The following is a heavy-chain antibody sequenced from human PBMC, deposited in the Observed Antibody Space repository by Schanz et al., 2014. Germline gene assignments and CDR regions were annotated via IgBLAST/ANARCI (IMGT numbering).Heavy chain of an antibody. CDR3: ARDGHSSIWDSYYFYGLDV. CDR1: GHPFTAYY. V-gene: IGHV1-2*06. D-gene: IGHD6-13*01. Sequence: QVQLVQSGAEVKKPGASVKVSYKASGHPFTAYYMHWVRQAPGQGLEWMGRINPNSGGTNYAENFQGRVTMTRDTSTSTVYMELSRLTSDDTALYYCARDGHSSIWDSYYFYGLDVWGQWTTVTVSS. CDR2: INPNSGGT. J-gene: IGHJ6*02.